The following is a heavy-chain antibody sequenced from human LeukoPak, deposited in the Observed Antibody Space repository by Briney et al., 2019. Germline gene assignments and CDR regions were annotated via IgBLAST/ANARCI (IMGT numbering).Heavy chain of an antibody. D-gene: IGHD6-13*01. J-gene: IGHJ1*01. CDR2: VYHSGST. Sequence: SETLSLTCTVSGGSISRSSYYWGWIRQPPGKGLEWIGSVYHSGSTYYNPSLKSRVTISVDRSKNQFSLKLSSVTAADTAVYYCAGIAAAGQKYFQHWGQGTLVTVSS. CDR1: GGSISRSSYY. CDR3: AGIAAAGQKYFQH. V-gene: IGHV4-39*07.